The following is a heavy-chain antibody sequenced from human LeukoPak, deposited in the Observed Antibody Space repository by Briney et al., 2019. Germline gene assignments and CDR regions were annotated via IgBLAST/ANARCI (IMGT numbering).Heavy chain of an antibody. Sequence: GGSLRLSCAASGFTFSSYAMSWVRQAPGKGLEWVSAISGSGGSTYYADSVRGRFTISRDNSKTTLYMQMNSLRAEDTAVYYCAKAYSPNASDIWGQGTMVTVSS. V-gene: IGHV3-23*01. J-gene: IGHJ3*02. CDR1: GFTFSSYA. D-gene: IGHD2-21*01. CDR2: ISGSGGST. CDR3: AKAYSPNASDI.